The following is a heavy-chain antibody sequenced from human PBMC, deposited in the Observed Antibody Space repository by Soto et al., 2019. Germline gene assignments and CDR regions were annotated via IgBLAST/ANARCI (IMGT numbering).Heavy chain of an antibody. V-gene: IGHV1-3*01. CDR1: GYTFTSYA. CDR3: ASSTADTAMVRP. J-gene: IGHJ5*02. CDR2: INAVIGNT. Sequence: ASVKVSCKASGYTFTSYAMHWVRQAPGQRLEWMGWINAVIGNTKYSQKFQGRVTITRDTSASTAYMELSSLRSEDTAVYYCASSTADTAMVRPWGQGTLVTVSS. D-gene: IGHD5-18*01.